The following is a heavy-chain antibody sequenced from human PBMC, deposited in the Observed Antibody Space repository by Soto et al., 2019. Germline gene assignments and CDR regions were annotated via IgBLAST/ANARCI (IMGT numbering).Heavy chain of an antibody. D-gene: IGHD2-8*01. CDR2: ISYDGSNK. J-gene: IGHJ6*03. CDR3: AKDSSYETIACYYYCYMDV. Sequence: QVQLVESGGGVVQPGRSLRLSCAASGFTFSSYGMHWVRQAPGKGLEWVAVISYDGSNKYYADSVKGRVTISRDNSKNTLYLQMNSVRAEDTAVYYCAKDSSYETIACYYYCYMDVWGKGTTVTVSS. CDR1: GFTFSSYG. V-gene: IGHV3-30*18.